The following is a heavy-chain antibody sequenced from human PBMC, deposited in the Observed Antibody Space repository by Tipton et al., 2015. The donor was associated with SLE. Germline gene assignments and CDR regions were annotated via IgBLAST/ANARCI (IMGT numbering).Heavy chain of an antibody. V-gene: IGHV4-39*07. CDR2: IYYSGST. D-gene: IGHD1-26*01. CDR3: ARDRGGSFSVYFDY. CDR1: GGSISGSSYY. J-gene: IGHJ4*02. Sequence: TLSLTCSVSGGSISGSSYYCAWIRQPPGKGLEWIGTIYYSGSTSYNPSLKSRVTISVDTSKSQFSLNVNSVTAADTAVHYCARDRGGSFSVYFDYRGQGTLVTVSS.